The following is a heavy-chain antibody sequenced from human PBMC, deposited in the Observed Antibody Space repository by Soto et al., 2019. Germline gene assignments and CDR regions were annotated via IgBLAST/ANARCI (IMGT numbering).Heavy chain of an antibody. V-gene: IGHV1-69*01. CDR2: IIPIFGTA. D-gene: IGHD3-22*01. Sequence: QVQLVQSGAEVKKPGSSVKVSCKASGGTFSSYAISWVRQAPGQGLEWMGGIIPIFGTANYAQKFQGRVTINADESTSTAYMELSSLRSEDMAVYYCARASYYYDSSGYYPFDYWGQGTLVTVSS. CDR1: GGTFSSYA. J-gene: IGHJ4*02. CDR3: ARASYYYDSSGYYPFDY.